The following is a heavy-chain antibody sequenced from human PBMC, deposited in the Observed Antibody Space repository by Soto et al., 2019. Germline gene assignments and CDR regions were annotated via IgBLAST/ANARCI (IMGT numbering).Heavy chain of an antibody. CDR1: GFTFSSYA. Sequence: PGGSLRLSCAASGFTFSSYAMSWVRQAPGKGLEWASAISGSGGSTYYADSVKGRFTISRDNSKNTLYLQMNSLRAEDTAVYYCAKGGYYDFWSGYYLDYWGQGTLVTVSS. CDR2: ISGSGGST. V-gene: IGHV3-23*01. J-gene: IGHJ4*02. D-gene: IGHD3-3*01. CDR3: AKGGYYDFWSGYYLDY.